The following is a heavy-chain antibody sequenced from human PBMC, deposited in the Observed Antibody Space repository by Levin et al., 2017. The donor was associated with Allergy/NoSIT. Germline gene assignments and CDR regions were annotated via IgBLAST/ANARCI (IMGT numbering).Heavy chain of an antibody. V-gene: IGHV4-34*01. D-gene: IGHD4-17*01. Sequence: PSETLSLTCAVYGGSFSGYYWSWIRQPPGKGLEWIGEINHSGSTNYNPSLKSRVTISVDTSKNQFSLKLSSVTAADTAVYYCAREHGDYPGVDVWGKGTTVTVSS. CDR3: AREHGDYPGVDV. CDR2: INHSGST. J-gene: IGHJ6*04. CDR1: GGSFSGYY.